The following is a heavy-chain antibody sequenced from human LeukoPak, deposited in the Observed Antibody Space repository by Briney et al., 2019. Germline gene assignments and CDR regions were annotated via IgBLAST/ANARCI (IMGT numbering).Heavy chain of an antibody. J-gene: IGHJ4*02. CDR1: GGSISSRSYY. Sequence: PSETLSLTCTVSGGSISSRSYYWGWIRRPPGKGLEWIGSIYYSESTYYNPSLRSRVTISVDTSKNQFSLKLSSVTAADTAVYYCARRIGSGYYTFDCWGQGTLVTVSS. D-gene: IGHD3-3*01. CDR3: ARRIGSGYYTFDC. CDR2: IYYSEST. V-gene: IGHV4-39*01.